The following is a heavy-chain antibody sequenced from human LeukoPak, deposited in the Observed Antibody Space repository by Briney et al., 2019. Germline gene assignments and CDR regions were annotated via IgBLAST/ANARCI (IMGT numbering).Heavy chain of an antibody. CDR1: GYTFTSCD. CDR2: MNPNSGNT. Sequence: ASVKVSCKASGYTFTSCDFNWVRQAPGQGLEWMGWMNPNSGNTGYAQKFQGRVTMTRDTATSTAYMELSSLSSEDTAVYYCATPGVHYDPSGYYPFQHWGQGTLVTVSS. D-gene: IGHD3-22*01. CDR3: ATPGVHYDPSGYYPFQH. V-gene: IGHV1-8*01. J-gene: IGHJ1*01.